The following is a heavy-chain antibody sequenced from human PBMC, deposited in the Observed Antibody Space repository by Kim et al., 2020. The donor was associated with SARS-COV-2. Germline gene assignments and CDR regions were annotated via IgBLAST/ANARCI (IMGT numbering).Heavy chain of an antibody. Sequence: GGSLRLSCAASGFTFSSYAMSWVRQAPGKGLEWVSAISGSGGSTYYADSVKGRFTISRDNSKNTLYLQMNSLRAEDTAVYYCAKDRNYDSILLTFRAFDIWGQGTMVTVSS. CDR2: ISGSGGST. CDR1: GFTFSSYA. D-gene: IGHD3-22*01. J-gene: IGHJ3*02. CDR3: AKDRNYDSILLTFRAFDI. V-gene: IGHV3-23*01.